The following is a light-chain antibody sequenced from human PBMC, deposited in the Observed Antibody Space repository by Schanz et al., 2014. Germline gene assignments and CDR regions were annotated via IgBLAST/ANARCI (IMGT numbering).Light chain of an antibody. CDR1: SSDVGGYNY. J-gene: IGLJ2*01. Sequence: QSVLTQPRSVSGSPGQSVTISCTGTSSDVGGYNYVSWYQQHPGKAPKLMIYDVSKRPSGVPDRFSGSKSGNTASLTISGLQAEDEADYYCCSYAGTSTTVPFGGGTKLTVL. V-gene: IGLV2-11*01. CDR3: CSYAGTSTTVP. CDR2: DVS.